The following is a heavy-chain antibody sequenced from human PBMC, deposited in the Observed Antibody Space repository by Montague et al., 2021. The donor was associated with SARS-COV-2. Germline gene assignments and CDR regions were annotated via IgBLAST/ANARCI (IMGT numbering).Heavy chain of an antibody. J-gene: IGHJ6*02. D-gene: IGHD3-3*01. Sequence: SETLSLTCIVSGGSVSSGIYYWSWIRQPPGQGLVWIGYIYYSGSTNYXPSLKSRVTIAVDTSKNQFSLKLISVTAADTAVYYCAMDPWRITIFGVVTRYGMDVWGQGTPVTVSS. CDR3: AMDPWRITIFGVVTRYGMDV. CDR2: IYYSGST. V-gene: IGHV4-61*01. CDR1: GGSVSSGIYY.